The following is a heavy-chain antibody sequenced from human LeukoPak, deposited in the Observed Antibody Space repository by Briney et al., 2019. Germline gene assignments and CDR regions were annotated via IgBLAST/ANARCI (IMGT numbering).Heavy chain of an antibody. V-gene: IGHV3-53*04. D-gene: IGHD3-22*01. CDR2: IYSGGST. CDR3: ARLAYYDSSDYYSYFDY. Sequence: GGSLRLSCAASGFTVSSNYMSWVRQAPGKGLEWVPVIYSGGSTYYADSVKGRFTISRHNSKNTLYLQMNSLRAEDTAVYYCARLAYYDSSDYYSYFDYWGQGTLVTVSS. J-gene: IGHJ4*02. CDR1: GFTVSSNY.